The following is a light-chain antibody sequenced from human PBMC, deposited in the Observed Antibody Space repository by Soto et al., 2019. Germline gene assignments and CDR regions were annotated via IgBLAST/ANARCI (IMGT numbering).Light chain of an antibody. Sequence: EIGLTQSPGTLSLCPGERATLSCRASQSVSSSYLAWYQQKPGQAPRLLIYGASSRATGIPDRFSGSGSGTDFTLTISRLESEDLEVYYCQQYGSSPLYTFGQGTKLEIK. V-gene: IGKV3-20*01. J-gene: IGKJ2*01. CDR3: QQYGSSPLYT. CDR1: QSVSSSY. CDR2: GAS.